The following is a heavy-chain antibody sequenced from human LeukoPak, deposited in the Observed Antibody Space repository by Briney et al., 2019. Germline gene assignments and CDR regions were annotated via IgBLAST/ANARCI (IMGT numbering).Heavy chain of an antibody. J-gene: IGHJ4*02. CDR3: ARAAPYSGDDYSDY. V-gene: IGHV3-53*01. CDR2: IYSGGST. Sequence: GGSLRLSCAASGFTVSSNYMSWVRQAPGKGLEWVSVIYSGGSTYYADSVKGRFSISRDNSKNTLYLQMNSLRAEDTAVYYCARAAPYSGDDYSDYWGQGTLVTVSS. CDR1: GFTVSSNY. D-gene: IGHD5-12*01.